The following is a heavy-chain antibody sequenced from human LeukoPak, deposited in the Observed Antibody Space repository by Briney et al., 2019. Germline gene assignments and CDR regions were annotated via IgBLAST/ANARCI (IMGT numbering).Heavy chain of an antibody. CDR1: GYTFTSYY. Sequence: ATVKVSCKASGYTFTSYYVHWVRQAPGQGLEWMGVIKPSDGFTSYAQKFQGRVTMTTDTSTSTAYMELRSLRSDDTAVYYCARDFRDSYSGDYWGQGTLVTVSS. D-gene: IGHD4-11*01. V-gene: IGHV1-46*01. CDR2: IKPSDGFT. CDR3: ARDFRDSYSGDY. J-gene: IGHJ4*02.